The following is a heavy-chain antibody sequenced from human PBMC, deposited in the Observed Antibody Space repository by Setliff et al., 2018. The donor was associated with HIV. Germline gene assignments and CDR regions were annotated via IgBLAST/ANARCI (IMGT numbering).Heavy chain of an antibody. CDR1: GGSLTHYY. CDR2: ITDTGHT. D-gene: IGHD2-15*01. Sequence: SETLSLTCTVYGGSLTHYYWTWIRQPPGGGLEWIGEITDTGHTNYNSSLQSRVTISLDTPRKQFSLKLTSVTASDAAVYYCARAPSCIGSTCIFYYYYYYGLDVWGHGTTVTVSS. J-gene: IGHJ6*02. CDR3: ARAPSCIGSTCIFYYYYYYGLDV. V-gene: IGHV4-34*01.